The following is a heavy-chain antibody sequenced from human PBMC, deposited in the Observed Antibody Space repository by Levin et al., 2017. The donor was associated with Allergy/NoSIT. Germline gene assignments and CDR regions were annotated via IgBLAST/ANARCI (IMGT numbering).Heavy chain of an antibody. CDR3: AKDRYYDHSSGYDS. CDR1: GFTFSTYA. CDR2: ISGSDGST. D-gene: IGHD3-22*01. V-gene: IGHV3-23*01. Sequence: SCVGSGFTFSTYAMAWVRQAPGKGLEWVSGISGSDGSTFYADSVKGRFTISRDNSKNTLSLQMNYLRGEDTAVYHCAKDRYYDHSSGYDSWGQGTRVTVSS. J-gene: IGHJ4*02.